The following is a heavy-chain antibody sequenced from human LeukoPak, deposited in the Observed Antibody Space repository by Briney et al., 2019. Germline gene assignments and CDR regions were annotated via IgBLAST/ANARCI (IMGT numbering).Heavy chain of an antibody. Sequence: GGSLRLSCAASGFTFSSYDMHWVRQATGKGLEWVSAIGTAGDTYYPGSVKGRFTISRENAKNSLYLQMNSLRAGDTAVYYCARDLASASCPCRWFDYWGQGTLVTVSS. J-gene: IGHJ5*01. CDR2: IGTAGDT. D-gene: IGHD2-2*01. CDR1: GFTFSSYD. CDR3: ARDLASASCPCRWFDY. V-gene: IGHV3-13*01.